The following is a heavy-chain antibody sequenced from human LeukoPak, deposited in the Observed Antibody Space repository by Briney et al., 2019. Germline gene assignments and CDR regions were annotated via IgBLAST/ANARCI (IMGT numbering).Heavy chain of an antibody. J-gene: IGHJ4*02. CDR2: IKSKTDGGTT. V-gene: IGHV3-15*01. D-gene: IGHD6-13*01. CDR3: TTDLRGSSWPVLDY. Sequence: PGGSLRLSCAASGFTFSNAWMSWVRQAPGKGLEWVGRIKSKTDGGTTDYAAPVKGRFTISRDDSKNTLYLQMNSLKTEDTAVYYCTTDLRGSSWPVLDYWGQGTLVTVSS. CDR1: GFTFSNAW.